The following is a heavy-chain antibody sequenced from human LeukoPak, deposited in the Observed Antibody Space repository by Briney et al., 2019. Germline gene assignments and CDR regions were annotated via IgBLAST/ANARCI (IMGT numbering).Heavy chain of an antibody. D-gene: IGHD2-2*01. CDR2: IGAYNGNT. Sequence: ASVKVSCKASGYTFTSYGISWVRQAPGQGLEWMGWIGAYNGNTNYAQKLQGRVTMTTDTSTSTAYMELRSLRSDDTAVYYCARAYQLQRRGWFDPWGQGTLVTVSS. CDR1: GYTFTSYG. V-gene: IGHV1-18*01. J-gene: IGHJ5*02. CDR3: ARAYQLQRRGWFDP.